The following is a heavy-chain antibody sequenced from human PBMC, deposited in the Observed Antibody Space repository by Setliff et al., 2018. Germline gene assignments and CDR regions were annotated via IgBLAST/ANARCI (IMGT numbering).Heavy chain of an antibody. V-gene: IGHV4-4*02. D-gene: IGHD1-20*01. CDR2: IYHDGPS. Sequence: SETLSLTCTVFGGFSSRHYWMSWVRQSPGKGLEWIGYIYHDGPSVHYNPSLKSRVTMSVDKSKNQFSLKLSSVTAADTAVYYCARGGERYYSASWGQGTLVTVSS. J-gene: IGHJ4*02. CDR3: ARGGERYYSAS. CDR1: GGFSSRHYW.